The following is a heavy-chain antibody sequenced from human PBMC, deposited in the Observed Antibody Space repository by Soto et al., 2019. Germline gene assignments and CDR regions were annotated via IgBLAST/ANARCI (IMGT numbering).Heavy chain of an antibody. CDR1: GYTFTGYY. V-gene: IGHV1-2*02. J-gene: IGHJ4*02. CDR3: DWFGGTFDF. D-gene: IGHD3-3*01. Sequence: GASVKVSCKTSGYTFTGYYIQWLRQAPGQGPEWVGWIDPENGGTHYAQKFQGRVTMTRDTSISTAHMELSRLRSDDTAVYFCDWFGGTFDFWGQGTLVTVSS. CDR2: IDPENGGT.